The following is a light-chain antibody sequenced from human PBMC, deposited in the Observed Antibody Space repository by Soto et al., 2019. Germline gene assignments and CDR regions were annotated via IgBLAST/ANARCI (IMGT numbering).Light chain of an antibody. J-gene: IGLJ3*02. CDR1: SSDVGGYTF. V-gene: IGLV2-14*01. Sequence: QSALTQPASVSASPGQSITISCTGTSSDVGGYTFVSWYQHHPGKAPKLMIYEVNNRPSGVSNRFSGSKSGNTASLTISGLQPEDEADYYCLSYTSANTRVFGGGTKVTVL. CDR2: EVN. CDR3: LSYTSANTRV.